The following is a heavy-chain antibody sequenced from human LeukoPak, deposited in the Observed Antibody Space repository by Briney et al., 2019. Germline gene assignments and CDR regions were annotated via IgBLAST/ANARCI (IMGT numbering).Heavy chain of an antibody. CDR2: ISSSSSYI. CDR3: ANRFLEWLPPRDYYMDV. V-gene: IGHV3-21*01. J-gene: IGHJ6*03. CDR1: GFTFSSYS. D-gene: IGHD3-3*01. Sequence: PGGSLRLSCAASGFTFSSYSMNWVRQAPGKGLEWVSSISSSSSYIYYADSVKGRFTISRDNAKNSLYLQMNSLRAEDTAVYYCANRFLEWLPPRDYYMDVWGKGTTVTVSS.